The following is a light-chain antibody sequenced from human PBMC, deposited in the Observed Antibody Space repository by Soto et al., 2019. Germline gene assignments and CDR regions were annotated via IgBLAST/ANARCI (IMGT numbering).Light chain of an antibody. V-gene: IGKV3-20*01. CDR1: QTVSNNY. CDR3: QQYGRSSPYT. J-gene: IGKJ2*01. Sequence: EVVLTQSPGTLSLSPGERATLSCRASQTVSNNYLAWYQHKPGKSPKLLIFGSSDRATGIPDRFSGSGSGTDFTRHIRILEPEDFAVYYCQQYGRSSPYTFGQGPNLELK. CDR2: GSS.